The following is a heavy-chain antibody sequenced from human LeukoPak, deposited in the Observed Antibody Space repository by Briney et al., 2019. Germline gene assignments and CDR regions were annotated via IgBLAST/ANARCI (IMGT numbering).Heavy chain of an antibody. CDR3: ARTYYYGSGSYPFPYGMDV. Sequence: GESLKISCKGSGYSFTSYWIGWVRQMPGKGLEWMGIIYPGDSDTRYSTSFQGQVTISADKSISTAYLQWSSLKASDTAMYYCARTYYYGSGSYPFPYGMDVWGQGTTVTVSS. CDR1: GYSFTSYW. CDR2: IYPGDSDT. V-gene: IGHV5-51*01. D-gene: IGHD3-10*01. J-gene: IGHJ6*02.